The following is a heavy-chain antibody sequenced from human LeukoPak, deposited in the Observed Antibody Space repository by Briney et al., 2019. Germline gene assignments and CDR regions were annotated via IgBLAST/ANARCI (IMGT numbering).Heavy chain of an antibody. D-gene: IGHD3-3*01. CDR2: TRYDGSNK. Sequence: GGSLRLSCAASGFIFRGYAMHWVRQAPGKGLEWVAYTRYDGSNKYYAESVKGRFSISRDNSKNTVNLQMNSLRAEDAAVYYCAKEFGSGVPLFDYWGQGTLVTVSS. CDR3: AKEFGSGVPLFDY. CDR1: GFIFRGYA. J-gene: IGHJ4*02. V-gene: IGHV3-30*02.